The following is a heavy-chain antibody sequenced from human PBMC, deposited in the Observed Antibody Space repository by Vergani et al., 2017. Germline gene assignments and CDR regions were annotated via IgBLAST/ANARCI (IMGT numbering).Heavy chain of an antibody. D-gene: IGHD3-10*01. Sequence: QLQLQESGSGLVKPSQTLSLSCAVSGGSISSGAYSWSWIRQPPGKGLEWIGYIYHSGSTYYDPSLKSRVTMSLDRSKNQFSLKLYSVTAADTAVYYCARGFLRXTMVRGAPGGWFDPWGQGTLVTVSS. V-gene: IGHV4-30-2*01. CDR2: IYHSGST. J-gene: IGHJ5*02. CDR1: GGSISSGAYS. CDR3: ARGFLRXTMVRGAPGGWFDP.